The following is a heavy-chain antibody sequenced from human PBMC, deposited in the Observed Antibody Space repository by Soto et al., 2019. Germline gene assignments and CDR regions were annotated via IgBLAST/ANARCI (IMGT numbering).Heavy chain of an antibody. J-gene: IGHJ4*02. Sequence: SETLSLPCAVSGVSISTCGYSWSWIRQPPGKGLEWIGYIYHSGSTYYNPSLKSRVTISVDRSKNQFSLKLSSVTAADTAVYYCARGPDYWGQGTLVTVSS. CDR3: ARGPDY. V-gene: IGHV4-30-2*01. CDR2: IYHSGST. CDR1: GVSISTCGYS.